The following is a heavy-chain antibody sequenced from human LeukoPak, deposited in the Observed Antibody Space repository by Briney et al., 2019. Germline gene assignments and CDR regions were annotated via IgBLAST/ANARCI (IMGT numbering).Heavy chain of an antibody. CDR2: ISSRSTNI. CDR1: GFTFSRYS. V-gene: IGHV3-21*01. D-gene: IGHD6-19*01. Sequence: PGGSLRLSCAGSGFTFSRYSMNWFRQAPGKGLERVSSISSRSTNIFYADSVKGRFTISRDNAKSSLYLQMNSLGAEDTAVYYCARDAQWLVPEGYFYYMDVWGKGTTVTVSS. CDR3: ARDAQWLVPEGYFYYMDV. J-gene: IGHJ6*03.